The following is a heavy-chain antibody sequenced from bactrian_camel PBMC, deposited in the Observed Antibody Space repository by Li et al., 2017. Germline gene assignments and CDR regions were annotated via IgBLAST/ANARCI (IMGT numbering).Heavy chain of an antibody. J-gene: IGHJ4*01. D-gene: IGHD2*01. CDR2: IYTGGDNT. CDR1: GSTFSNNW. CDR3: AKDKTPVVSGKYDY. V-gene: IGHV3S6*01. Sequence: HVQLVESGGGLVQPGGSLRLSCAASGSTFSNNWMHWVRQAPGKGLEWVSSIYTGGDNTYYADSVKGRFAISRDNTKNTLYLQMNSLKPEDTAVYYCAKDKTPVVSGKYDYWGQGTQVAVS.